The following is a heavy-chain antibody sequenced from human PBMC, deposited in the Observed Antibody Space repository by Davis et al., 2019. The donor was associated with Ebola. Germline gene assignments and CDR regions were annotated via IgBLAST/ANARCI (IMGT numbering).Heavy chain of an antibody. J-gene: IGHJ6*02. D-gene: IGHD2-2*01. CDR1: GGSISSYY. V-gene: IGHV4-4*07. CDR2: IYTSGST. CDR3: ARDQYCSSTSCQYYYYYGMDV. Sequence: PSETLSLTCTVSGGSISSYYWSWIRQPAGKGLEWIGRIYTSGSTNYNPSLKSRVTMSVDTSKNQFSLKLSSVTAADTAVYYCARDQYCSSTSCQYYYYYGMDVWGQGTTVTVSS.